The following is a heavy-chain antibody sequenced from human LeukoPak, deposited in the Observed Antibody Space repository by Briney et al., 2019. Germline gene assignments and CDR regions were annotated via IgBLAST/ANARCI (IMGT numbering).Heavy chain of an antibody. D-gene: IGHD1-26*01. J-gene: IGHJ4*02. CDR1: GGSISSHY. CDR2: IYYSGST. CDR3: ARAVAWRGATGPNDY. Sequence: SETLSLTCTVSGGSISSHYWSWIRQPPGKGLEWIGYIYYSGSTHYSPSPKTRVTISVDTSKNQFSMKLSSVTAADTAVYYCARAVAWRGATGPNDYWGQGTLVTVSS. V-gene: IGHV4-59*11.